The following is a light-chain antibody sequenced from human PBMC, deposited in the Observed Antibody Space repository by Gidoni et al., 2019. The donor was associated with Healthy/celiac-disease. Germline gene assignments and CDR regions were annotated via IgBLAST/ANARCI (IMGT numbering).Light chain of an antibody. CDR2: KDR. CDR3: QSADSSGTSWV. Sequence: SYELTQPPSVSASPGQKARITCSGDALPKQYAYWYQQKPGQAPVLVIYKDRERPSGIPDRFSVSSSGTTFTLTISGVQAEDEADYYCQSADSSGTSWVFGGGTKLTVL. V-gene: IGLV3-25*03. J-gene: IGLJ3*02. CDR1: ALPKQY.